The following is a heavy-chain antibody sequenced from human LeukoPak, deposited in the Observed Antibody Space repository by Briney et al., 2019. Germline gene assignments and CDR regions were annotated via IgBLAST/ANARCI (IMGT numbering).Heavy chain of an antibody. CDR3: ASRAASVTLGY. CDR1: GYTFTNYH. CDR2: MNPSSGVT. V-gene: IGHV1-2*06. J-gene: IGHJ4*02. Sequence: GASVKVSCKASGYTFTNYHMHWVRQAPGQGLEWMGRMNPSSGVTNYAQKFQGRVTMTRDTSINTAYLDLSALKSDDTAVYYCASRAASVTLGYWGQGTLVTVSS. D-gene: IGHD2-15*01.